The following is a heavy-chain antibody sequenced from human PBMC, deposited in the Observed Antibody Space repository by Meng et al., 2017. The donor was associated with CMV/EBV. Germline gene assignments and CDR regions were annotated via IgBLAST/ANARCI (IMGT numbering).Heavy chain of an antibody. Sequence: SETLSLTCFVSGVSITSFYWTWVRQAPGKGLEWIGYVSYSGNTNYNPSFRSRVTISRETSRNQFSLHLTSVTAADAAVYFCARDAYNAFDSWGLGTLVTVSS. J-gene: IGHJ4*02. CDR3: ARDAYNAFDS. V-gene: IGHV4-59*01. CDR2: VSYSGNT. CDR1: GVSITSFY. D-gene: IGHD5-24*01.